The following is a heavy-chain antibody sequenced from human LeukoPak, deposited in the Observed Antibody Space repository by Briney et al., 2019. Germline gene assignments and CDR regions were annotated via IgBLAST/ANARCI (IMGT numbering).Heavy chain of an antibody. CDR3: AARPRRGSPFDY. CDR2: ISGSGGST. D-gene: IGHD3-10*01. CDR1: GFTFSYYG. V-gene: IGHV3-23*01. Sequence: PGGSLRLSCAASGFTFSYYGMHWVRQAPGKGLEWVSAISGSGGSTYYADSVKGRFTISRDNSKNTLYLQMNSLRAEDTAVYYCAARPRRGSPFDYWGQGTLVTVSS. J-gene: IGHJ4*02.